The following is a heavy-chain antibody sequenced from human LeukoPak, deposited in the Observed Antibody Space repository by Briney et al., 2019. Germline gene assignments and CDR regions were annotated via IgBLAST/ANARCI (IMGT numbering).Heavy chain of an antibody. CDR3: ARQGGYSYGLHVPDPYNAFDI. D-gene: IGHD5-18*01. V-gene: IGHV5-51*01. J-gene: IGHJ3*02. CDR2: IYPGDSDT. CDR1: GYSFTSYW. Sequence: GESLKISCKGSGYSFTSYWIGWVRQMPGKGLEWMGIIYPGDSDTRYSPSFQGQVTISADKSISTAYLQWSSLKASDTAMYYCARQGGYSYGLHVPDPYNAFDIWGQGTMVTVSS.